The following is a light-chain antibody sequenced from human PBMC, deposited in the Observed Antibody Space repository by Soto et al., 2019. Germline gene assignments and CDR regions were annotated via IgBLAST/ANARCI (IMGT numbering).Light chain of an antibody. Sequence: QSVLTQPPSASGTPGQRVTISCSGSSSNIGRNTVKWYRQLPGTAPKLLIGSSDQRPSGVPDRFSDSQSGTSASLAISGLQSEDEADYICAAWDDSLNAWAFGGGTKLTVL. V-gene: IGLV1-44*01. CDR3: AAWDDSLNAWA. CDR2: SSD. J-gene: IGLJ3*02. CDR1: SSNIGRNT.